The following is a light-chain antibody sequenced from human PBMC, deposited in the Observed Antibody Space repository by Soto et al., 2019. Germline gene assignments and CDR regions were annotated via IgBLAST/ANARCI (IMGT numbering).Light chain of an antibody. J-gene: IGKJ1*01. CDR2: EGS. CDR3: QQRNNWTWT. V-gene: IGKV3-11*01. CDR1: QSFSSY. Sequence: EIVLTQFPATLSMSPGQTATLSCRASQSFSSYLAWYHQKAGQAPRPLIYEGSNRATVTQHRFSGRGSGTDFTRTISALEPEDFAVYYCQQRNNWTWTFGQGTKVDIK.